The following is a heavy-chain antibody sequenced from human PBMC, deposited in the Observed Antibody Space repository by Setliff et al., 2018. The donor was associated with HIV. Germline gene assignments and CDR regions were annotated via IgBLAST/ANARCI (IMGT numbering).Heavy chain of an antibody. CDR1: DDPISSYY. CDR3: TRLAGGYADY. Sequence: SETLSLTCYVTDDPISSYYWSWVRQPAGKGLEWIGRLYVSGDTNYNPSLKSRVTMPLDTSKKHFSLKLKSVTAADTAVYYCTRLAGGYADYWGQGTLVTV. V-gene: IGHV4-4*07. D-gene: IGHD5-12*01. CDR2: LYVSGDT. J-gene: IGHJ4*02.